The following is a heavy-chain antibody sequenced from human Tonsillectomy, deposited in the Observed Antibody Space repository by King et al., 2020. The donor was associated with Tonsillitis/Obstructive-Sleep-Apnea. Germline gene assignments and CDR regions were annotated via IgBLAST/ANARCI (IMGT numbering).Heavy chain of an antibody. CDR3: ARDLGVDNDYGDYGPSTYYFYFMDV. V-gene: IGHV1-69*12. D-gene: IGHD4-17*01. CDR1: GGTFSSSA. J-gene: IGHJ6*03. Sequence: QLVQSGAEVKKPGSSVKVSCKASGGTFSSSAVTWVRQALGQGLEWMGGIIPIFGTTNYAQKFQGRVTITADESTSTAYMELSSLRSEDTAVYYCARDLGVDNDYGDYGPSTYYFYFMDVWGKGTTVTVSS. CDR2: IIPIFGTT.